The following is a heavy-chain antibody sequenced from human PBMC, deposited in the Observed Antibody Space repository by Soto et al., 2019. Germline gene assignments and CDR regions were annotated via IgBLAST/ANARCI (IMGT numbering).Heavy chain of an antibody. CDR3: AREANTIYAPHGLDV. CDR2: LSSGSFYI. D-gene: IGHD3-3*01. V-gene: IGHV3-21*01. J-gene: IGHJ6*02. CDR1: GFPFASYS. Sequence: PGGSLRLSCAVSGFPFASYSMSWVRQAPGQGLEWLASLSSGSFYIFHADSIRGRFTISRDDAKNLLFLQMNSLTIEDTATYYCAREANTIYAPHGLDVWGQGTAVTVSS.